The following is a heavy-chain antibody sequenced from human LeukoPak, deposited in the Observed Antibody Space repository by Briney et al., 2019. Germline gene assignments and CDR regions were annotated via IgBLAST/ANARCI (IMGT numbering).Heavy chain of an antibody. Sequence: SGPTLVDPTQTLTLTCTFSGFSLNTTGVGVGWIRQPPGKALEWLAHVYWDDDKRYSPSLKTRLTITKDTSKKQVVLTMTNMDPVDTGTYFCARPYFFGSGLYFDYWGQGSLVTVSS. CDR2: VYWDDDK. D-gene: IGHD3-10*01. J-gene: IGHJ4*02. CDR3: ARPYFFGSGLYFDY. V-gene: IGHV2-5*02. CDR1: GFSLNTTGVG.